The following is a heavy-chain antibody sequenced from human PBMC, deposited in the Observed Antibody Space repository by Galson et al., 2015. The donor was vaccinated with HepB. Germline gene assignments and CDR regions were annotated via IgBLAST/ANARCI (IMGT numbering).Heavy chain of an antibody. J-gene: IGHJ5*02. V-gene: IGHV3-15*01. Sequence: LRLSCAASGXPFNNAWMTWVRQAPGMGLEWVGRINSTTDGETTDYAAPVKGRFTISRDDSKNRLYLQINSLKTEDTAVYYCTTDVYYSTYWSWLDPWGQGTLVTVSS. CDR1: GXPFNNAW. D-gene: IGHD2-8*02. CDR3: TTDVYYSTYWSWLDP. CDR2: INSTTDGETT.